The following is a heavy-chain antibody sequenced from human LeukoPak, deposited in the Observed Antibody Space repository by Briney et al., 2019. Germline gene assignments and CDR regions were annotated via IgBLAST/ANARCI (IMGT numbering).Heavy chain of an antibody. CDR2: IYSGGST. J-gene: IGHJ3*02. D-gene: IGHD5-24*01. CDR3: ARANLMAGSSAAFDI. CDR1: GFTVSSNY. Sequence: GGSLRLSCAASGFTVSSNYMSWVRQAPGKGLEWVSVIYSGGSTYYADSVKGRFTISRDNAKNSLSLQMNSLRAEDTAVFYCARANLMAGSSAAFDIWGQGTMVTVSS. V-gene: IGHV3-66*01.